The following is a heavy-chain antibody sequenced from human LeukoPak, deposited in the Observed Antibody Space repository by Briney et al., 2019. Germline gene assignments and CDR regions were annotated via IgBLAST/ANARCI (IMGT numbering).Heavy chain of an antibody. D-gene: IGHD3-10*01. CDR3: ARAPLWFGELLNWHFDL. CDR2: INPSGGST. Sequence: ASVKVSCKASGYTFTNNYIDWVRQATGQGLEWMGIINPSGGSTNSAQKFQGRVTMTRDMSTSTVYMDLSSLKSEDTAVYYCARAPLWFGELLNWHFDLWGRGTLVTVSS. V-gene: IGHV1-46*01. CDR1: GYTFTNNY. J-gene: IGHJ2*01.